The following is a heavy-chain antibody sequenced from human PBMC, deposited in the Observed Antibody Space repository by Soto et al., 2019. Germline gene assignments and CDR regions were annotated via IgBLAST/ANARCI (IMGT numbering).Heavy chain of an antibody. CDR2: IYYSGST. CDR1: GGSISSYY. D-gene: IGHD3-10*01. Sequence: SETLSLTCTVSGGSISSYYWSWIRQPPGKGLEWIGYIYYSGSTNYNPSLKSRVTISVDTSKNQFSLKLSSVTAADTAVYYCASSSRGYYYGMDVWGQGTTVTVSS. CDR3: ASSSRGYYYGMDV. J-gene: IGHJ6*02. V-gene: IGHV4-59*01.